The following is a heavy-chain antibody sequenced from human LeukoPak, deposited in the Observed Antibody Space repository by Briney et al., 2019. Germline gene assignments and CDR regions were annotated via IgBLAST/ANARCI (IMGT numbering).Heavy chain of an antibody. Sequence: PGGSLRLSCAASGFTFSSYSMNWVRQAPGKGLEWVSSISSSSSYIYYADSVKGRFTISRDNSKNTLYLQMNSLRAEDTAVYYCARGNGDSTYYYYYYMDVWGKGTTVTVSS. CDR1: GFTFSSYS. D-gene: IGHD4-17*01. J-gene: IGHJ6*03. CDR2: ISSSSSYI. V-gene: IGHV3-21*04. CDR3: ARGNGDSTYYYYYYMDV.